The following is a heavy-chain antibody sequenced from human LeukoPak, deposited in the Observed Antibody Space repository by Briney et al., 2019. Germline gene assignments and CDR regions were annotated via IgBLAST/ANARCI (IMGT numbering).Heavy chain of an antibody. CDR3: AREGWVMVRGVTIYGMDV. V-gene: IGHV4-34*01. D-gene: IGHD3-10*01. J-gene: IGHJ6*02. CDR2: INHSGST. Sequence: KASETLSLTCAVYGGSFSGYYWSWIRQPPGKGLEWIGEINHSGSTNYNPSLKSRVTISVDTSKNQFSLKLSSVTAADTAMYYCAREGWVMVRGVTIYGMDVWGQGTTVTVSS. CDR1: GGSFSGYY.